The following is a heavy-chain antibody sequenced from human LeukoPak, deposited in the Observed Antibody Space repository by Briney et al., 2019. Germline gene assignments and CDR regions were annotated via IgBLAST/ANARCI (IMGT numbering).Heavy chain of an antibody. CDR1: GYSFSNYW. CDR2: IYPGDSDS. D-gene: IGHD3-10*01. V-gene: IGHV5-51*01. J-gene: IGHJ5*02. CDR3: ARGLMIRGDRWFDP. Sequence: GESLKISCKASGYSFSNYWIGWLRQMPGKGLELMGIIYPGDSDSRYSPSFQGQVTISADKSFSTAYLQWSSLKASDTAMYYCARGLMIRGDRWFDPWGQGTLVTVSS.